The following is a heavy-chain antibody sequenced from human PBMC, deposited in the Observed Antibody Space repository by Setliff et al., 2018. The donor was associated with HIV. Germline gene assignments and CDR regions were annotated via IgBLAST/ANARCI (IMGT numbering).Heavy chain of an antibody. D-gene: IGHD3-22*01. CDR1: GGSISSGGYY. CDR2: IYYSGST. CDR3: ARDRRYYDSSGYWYNWFDP. J-gene: IGHJ5*02. Sequence: SETLSLTCTVSGGSISSGGYYWSWIRQHPGKGLEWIGYIYYSGSTYYNPSLKSRVTISVDTSKNQFSLKLSSVAAADTAVYYCARDRRYYDSSGYWYNWFDPWGQGTLVTVSS. V-gene: IGHV4-31*03.